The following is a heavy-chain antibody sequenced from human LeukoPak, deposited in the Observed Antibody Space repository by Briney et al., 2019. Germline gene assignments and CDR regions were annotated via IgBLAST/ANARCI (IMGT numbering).Heavy chain of an antibody. V-gene: IGHV3-7*01. CDR1: GFTFSSYW. D-gene: IGHD4-17*01. Sequence: GGSLRLSCAASGFTFSSYWMSWVRQAPGKGVEGVANIKQDGSEKYYVDSVKGRFTISRDNAKNSLYLQMNSLRAEDTADCARVSPNTVTTLQYFDYWGQGTLVTVSS. J-gene: IGHJ4*02. CDR3: ARVSPNTVTTLQYFDY. CDR2: IKQDGSEK.